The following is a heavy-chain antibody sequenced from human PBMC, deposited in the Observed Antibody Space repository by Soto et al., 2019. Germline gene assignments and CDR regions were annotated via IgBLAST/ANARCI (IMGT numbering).Heavy chain of an antibody. V-gene: IGHV1-69*08. CDR3: ARDGDYDSSGYYSLGDAFDI. CDR1: GGTFSSYT. D-gene: IGHD3-22*01. Sequence: QVQLVQSGAEVKKPGSSVKVSCKASGGTFSSYTISWVRQAPGQGLEWMGRIIPILGIANYAQKFQGRVTITADKSTSTAYMELSSLRSEDTAVYYCARDGDYDSSGYYSLGDAFDIWGQGTMVTVSS. CDR2: IIPILGIA. J-gene: IGHJ3*02.